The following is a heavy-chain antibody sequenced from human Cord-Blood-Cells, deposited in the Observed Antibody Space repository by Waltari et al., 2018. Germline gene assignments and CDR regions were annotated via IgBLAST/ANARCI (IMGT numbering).Heavy chain of an antibody. J-gene: IGHJ4*02. CDR1: GGSFSGYY. Sequence: QVQLQQWGAGLLKPSETLSLTCAVYGGSFSGYYWSWIRQPPGKGLEWIGEINHSGRTNYNPSLKSRVTISVDTSKNQFSLKLSSVTAADTAVYYCASVMVRGVLSDYWGQGTLVTVSS. CDR3: ASVMVRGVLSDY. D-gene: IGHD3-10*01. V-gene: IGHV4-34*01. CDR2: INHSGRT.